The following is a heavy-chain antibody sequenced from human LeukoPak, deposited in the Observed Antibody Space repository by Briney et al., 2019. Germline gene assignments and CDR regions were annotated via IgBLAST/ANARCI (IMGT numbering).Heavy chain of an antibody. J-gene: IGHJ3*02. V-gene: IGHV3-11*04. CDR3: ARDGPDLSWSYVREYAFDI. D-gene: IGHD1-26*01. Sequence: GSLRLSCAASGFTFSDYYMSWIRQAPGKGLEWVSYISSSGSTIYYADSVKGRFTISRDNAKNSLYLQMNSLRAEDTAVYYCARDGPDLSWSYVREYAFDIWGQGTMVTVSS. CDR2: ISSSGSTI. CDR1: GFTFSDYY.